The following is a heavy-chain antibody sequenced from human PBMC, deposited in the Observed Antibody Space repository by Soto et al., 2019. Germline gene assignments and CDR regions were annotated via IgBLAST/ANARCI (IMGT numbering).Heavy chain of an antibody. CDR1: GYTFSSYG. V-gene: IGHV1-18*04. D-gene: IGHD1-20*01. CDR3: ARDLGLHNGYYFGMDV. J-gene: IGHJ6*02. Sequence: QVQLVQSGAEVKSPGASVKVSCKASGYTFSSYGISWVRQAPGQGLEWMGWISTYTGHTNYAEKLQDRVTMTTDTTTGTAALELRSLISDDTAVYYCARDLGLHNGYYFGMDVWGQGTTVTVSS. CDR2: ISTYTGHT.